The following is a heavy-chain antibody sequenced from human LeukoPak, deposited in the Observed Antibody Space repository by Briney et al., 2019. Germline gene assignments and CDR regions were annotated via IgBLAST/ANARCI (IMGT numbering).Heavy chain of an antibody. CDR2: ISSGSSYR. CDR3: ARDPSYGDN. Sequence: GGPLRLSCAASGFSFSTYSMNWVRQAPGKGLEWVSSISSGSSYRYYADSVKGRFTISRDNAKNSLYLQMNSLRAEDTAVYYCARDPSYGDNWGQGTLVTVSS. D-gene: IGHD5-18*01. CDR1: GFSFSTYS. J-gene: IGHJ4*02. V-gene: IGHV3-21*01.